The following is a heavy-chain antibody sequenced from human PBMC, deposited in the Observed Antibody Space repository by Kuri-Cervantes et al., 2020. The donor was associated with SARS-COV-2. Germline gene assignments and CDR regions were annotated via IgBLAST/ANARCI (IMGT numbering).Heavy chain of an antibody. CDR1: GFTFSSYG. CDR3: ARDIVVVPAAISDG. Sequence: LSLTCAASGFTFSSYGTHWVRQAPGKGLEWVAVISYDGSNKYYADSVKGRFTISRDNSKNTLYLQMNSLRAEDTAVYYCARDIVVVPAAISDGWGQGTLVTVSS. V-gene: IGHV3-30*03. J-gene: IGHJ4*02. CDR2: ISYDGSNK. D-gene: IGHD2-2*02.